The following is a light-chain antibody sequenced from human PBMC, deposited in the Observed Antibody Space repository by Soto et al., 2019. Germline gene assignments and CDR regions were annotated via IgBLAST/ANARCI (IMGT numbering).Light chain of an antibody. CDR3: AAWDDTVRSYV. CDR2: RND. Sequence: QAVLTQPPSVSGTPGQRVTISCSGSISNIGNNYVYWFQQLPGTAPKVLSNRNDQRPSGVPDRFSGSKSGTSASLAISGLRSEDEAEYYCAAWDDTVRSYVFGTGTKLTVL. J-gene: IGLJ1*01. V-gene: IGLV1-47*01. CDR1: ISNIGNNY.